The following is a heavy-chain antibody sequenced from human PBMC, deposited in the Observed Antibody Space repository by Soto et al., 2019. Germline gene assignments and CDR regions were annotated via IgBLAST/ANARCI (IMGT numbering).Heavy chain of an antibody. CDR3: AKDWGVAARPGYYYYYGMDV. D-gene: IGHD6-6*01. Sequence: PGGSLRLSCAASGFTFNNYAMTWVRQAPGKGPEWVSTVLQTGGGTFYADSVKGRFTISRDNSKNTLYLQMNSLRAEDTAVYYCAKDWGVAARPGYYYYYGMDVWGQGTTVTVSS. CDR1: GFTFNNYA. V-gene: IGHV3-23*01. CDR2: VLQTGGGT. J-gene: IGHJ6*02.